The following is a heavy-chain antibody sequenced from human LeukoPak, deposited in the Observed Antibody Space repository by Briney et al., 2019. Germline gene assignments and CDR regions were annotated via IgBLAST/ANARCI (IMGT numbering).Heavy chain of an antibody. CDR2: IYYIGNT. V-gene: IGHV4-39*01. D-gene: IGHD2-15*01. J-gene: IGHJ5*02. Sequence: SETLSLTCSVSGGSISSSSYYWGWIRQPPGKGLEWIGSIYYIGNTYYNPSLQSRVTISVDTSKNQFSLTLSSVTAADTAVYHCARLLRDCSGGSCYSKWIDPWGQGTRVTVSS. CDR1: GGSISSSSYY. CDR3: ARLLRDCSGGSCYSKWIDP.